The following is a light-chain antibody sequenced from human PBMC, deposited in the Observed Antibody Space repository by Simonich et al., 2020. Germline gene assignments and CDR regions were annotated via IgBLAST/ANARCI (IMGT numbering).Light chain of an antibody. CDR2: EGS. J-gene: IGLJ3*02. Sequence: QSALTQPASVSGSPGQSITISCTGTSSDVGSYNLVSWYHQHPGKAPKLMIYEGSKRPSWVSNRFSGSNAGNTAALTISGLQAEDEADYYCCSYAGSSNWVFGGGTKLTVL. V-gene: IGLV2-23*01. CDR3: CSYAGSSNWV. CDR1: SSDVGSYNL.